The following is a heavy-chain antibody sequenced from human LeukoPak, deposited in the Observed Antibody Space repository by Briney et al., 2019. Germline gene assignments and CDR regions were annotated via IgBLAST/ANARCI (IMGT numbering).Heavy chain of an antibody. J-gene: IGHJ4*02. V-gene: IGHV1-2*06. Sequence: ASVKVSCRASGYTFTDYYMHWVRQAPGQGLEWMGRINPNSGDTDYAQKLQGRVTMTRDTSISTAYMELSRLRSDDTAVYYCARSNSWPTDFWGQGTLVTVSS. D-gene: IGHD6-13*01. CDR1: GYTFTDYY. CDR2: INPNSGDT. CDR3: ARSNSWPTDF.